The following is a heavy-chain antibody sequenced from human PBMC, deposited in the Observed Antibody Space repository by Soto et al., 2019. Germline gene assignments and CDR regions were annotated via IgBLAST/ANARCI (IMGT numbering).Heavy chain of an antibody. CDR2: IIPILTTP. Sequence: QQQQVQSGAEVKKTGSSVKVSCKASGGMFSTFGFSWVRQAPGQGPEWIGGIIPILTTPNYAERFQGRVTIVADELTTTVYMELSSLRSEDTAMYYCATSVGIAATGEDGLDVWGQGTSVTVSS. CDR3: ATSVGIAATGEDGLDV. D-gene: IGHD6-13*01. CDR1: GGMFSTFG. V-gene: IGHV1-69*01. J-gene: IGHJ6*02.